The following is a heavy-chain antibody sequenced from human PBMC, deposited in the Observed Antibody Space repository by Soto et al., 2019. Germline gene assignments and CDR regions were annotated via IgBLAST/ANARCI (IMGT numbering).Heavy chain of an antibody. J-gene: IGHJ5*02. D-gene: IGHD3-10*01. CDR1: GYAFTSYG. Sequence: SVKVSCKAAGYAFTSYGITGVQQAPGQGLEWMGGIIPIFGTANYAQKFQGRVTITADESTSTAYMELSSLRSEDTAVYYCASYLGPGVTDRFDPWGQGTLVTVSS. CDR3: ASYLGPGVTDRFDP. CDR2: IIPIFGTA. V-gene: IGHV1-69*13.